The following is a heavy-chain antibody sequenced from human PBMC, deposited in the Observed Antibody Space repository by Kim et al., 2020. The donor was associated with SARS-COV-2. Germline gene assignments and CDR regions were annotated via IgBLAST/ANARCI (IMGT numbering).Heavy chain of an antibody. CDR3: AREIRSGWYGVVGY. V-gene: IGHV3-21*01. Sequence: ADSVGGRFTLSRDNAKNSLYLQMNSQRAEDTAVYYCAREIRSGWYGVVGYWGQGTLVTVSS. D-gene: IGHD6-19*01. J-gene: IGHJ4*02.